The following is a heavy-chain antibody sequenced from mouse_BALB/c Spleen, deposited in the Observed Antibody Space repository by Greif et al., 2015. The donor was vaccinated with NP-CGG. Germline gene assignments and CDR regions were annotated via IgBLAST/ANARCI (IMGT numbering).Heavy chain of an antibody. Sequence: VHVKQSGAELVKPGASVKLSCTASGFNIKDTYMHWVKQRPEQGLEWIGRIDPANGNTKYDPKFQGKATITADTSSNTAYLQPSSLTSEDTAVYYCARVGKRAMDYWGQGTSVTVSS. J-gene: IGHJ4*01. V-gene: IGHV14-3*02. CDR1: GFNIKDTY. CDR3: ARVGKRAMDY. D-gene: IGHD2-1*01. CDR2: IDPANGNT.